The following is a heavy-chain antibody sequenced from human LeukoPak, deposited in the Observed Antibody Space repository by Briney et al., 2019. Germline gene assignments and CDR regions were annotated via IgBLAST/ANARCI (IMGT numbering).Heavy chain of an antibody. D-gene: IGHD2-15*01. V-gene: IGHV4-59*12. CDR3: ARAPVDLGGYYYGMDV. CDR2: IYYSGST. CDR1: GGSISSYY. Sequence: SETLSLTCTVSGGSISSYYWSWIRQPPGKGLEWIGYIYYSGSTNYNPSLKSRVTISVDTSKNQFSLKLSSVTAADTAVYYCARAPVDLGGYYYGMDVWGQGTTVTVSS. J-gene: IGHJ6*02.